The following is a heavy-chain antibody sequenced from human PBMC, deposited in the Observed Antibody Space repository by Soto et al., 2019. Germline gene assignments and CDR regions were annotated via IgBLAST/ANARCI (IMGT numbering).Heavy chain of an antibody. CDR3: ARDVQQLVRGHHRLYNWFDP. V-gene: IGHV4-34*01. D-gene: IGHD6-13*01. CDR2: INHSGST. CDR1: GGSVSGYY. Sequence: SETLSLTCAVYGGSVSGYYWSWIRQPPGKGLEWIGEINHSGSTNYNPSLKSRVTISVDTSKNQFSLKLSSVTAADTAVYYCARDVQQLVRGHHRLYNWFDPWGQGTLVTVSS. J-gene: IGHJ5*02.